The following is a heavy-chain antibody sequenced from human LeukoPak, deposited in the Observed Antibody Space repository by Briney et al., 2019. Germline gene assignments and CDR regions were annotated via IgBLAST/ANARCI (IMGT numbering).Heavy chain of an antibody. Sequence: SVKVSCKASGGTFSSYTISWVRQAPGQGLEWMGRIIPILGIANYAQKLQGRVTITADKSTSTAYMELSSLRSEDTAVYYCRARTDSSGYYADYWGQGTLVTVSS. V-gene: IGHV1-69*02. D-gene: IGHD3-22*01. J-gene: IGHJ4*02. CDR1: GGTFSSYT. CDR2: IIPILGIA. CDR3: RARTDSSGYYADY.